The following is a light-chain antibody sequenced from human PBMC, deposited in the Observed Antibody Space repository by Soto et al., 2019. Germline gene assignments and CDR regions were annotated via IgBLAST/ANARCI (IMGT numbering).Light chain of an antibody. CDR3: QQYFRPWT. CDR1: QSVLYSSNNKNY. J-gene: IGKJ1*01. CDR2: WAS. V-gene: IGKV4-1*01. Sequence: DIVMTQSPDSLAVSLGERAIINCKSSQSVLYSSNNKNYLAWYQQKPGQPPKLLIYWASTRESGVPDRFSGSGSETDFTLTISSLQAEDVAVYYCQQYFRPWTFGQGTKVEIK.